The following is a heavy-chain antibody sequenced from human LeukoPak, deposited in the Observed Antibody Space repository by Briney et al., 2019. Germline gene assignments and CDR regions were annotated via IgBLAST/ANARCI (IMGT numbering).Heavy chain of an antibody. CDR3: ARVISAAVYYYYGMDV. V-gene: IGHV3-7*03. D-gene: IGHD2-2*01. Sequence: GGSLRLSCAASGFTFSSYWMSWVRQAPGKGLEWVANIKQDGSGKYYVDSVKGRFTISRDNAKNSLYLQMNSLRAEDTAVYYCARVISAAVYYYYGMDVWGQGTTVTVSS. J-gene: IGHJ6*02. CDR1: GFTFSSYW. CDR2: IKQDGSGK.